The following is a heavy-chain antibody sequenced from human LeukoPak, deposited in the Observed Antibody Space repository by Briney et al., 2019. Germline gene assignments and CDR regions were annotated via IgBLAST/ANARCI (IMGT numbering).Heavy chain of an antibody. CDR1: GFTFSRYW. J-gene: IGHJ4*02. CDR3: ERLLQQWPPINFDC. CDR2: INQDESQK. D-gene: IGHD5-18*01. Sequence: GGSLRLSCAASGFTFSRYWLSWVRQAPGKGLEWVADINQDESQKHYVDSVKGRFTISRDNAKNSLSLQMNSLRAEDTAVYYCERLLQQWPPINFDCWGQGTLVTVSS. V-gene: IGHV3-7*01.